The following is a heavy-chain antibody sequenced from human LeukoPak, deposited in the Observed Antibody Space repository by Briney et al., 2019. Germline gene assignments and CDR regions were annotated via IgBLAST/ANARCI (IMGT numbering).Heavy chain of an antibody. CDR1: GYTFTSYD. V-gene: IGHV1-8*03. J-gene: IGHJ5*02. Sequence: ASAKVSCKASGYTFTSYDINWVRQATGQGLEWMGWMNPNSGNTGYAQKFQGRVTITRNTSISTAYMELSSLRSEDTAVYYCARTAYYDFWSGYPWFDPWGQGTLVTVSS. CDR3: ARTAYYDFWSGYPWFDP. CDR2: MNPNSGNT. D-gene: IGHD3-3*01.